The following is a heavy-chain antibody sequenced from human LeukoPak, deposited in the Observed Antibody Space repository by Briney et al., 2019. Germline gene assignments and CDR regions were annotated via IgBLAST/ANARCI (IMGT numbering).Heavy chain of an antibody. CDR1: GFTFSDYY. Sequence: GGSLRLSCAASGFTFSDYYMSWIRQAPGQGLEWVSYISSSGSTIYYADSVKGRSTISRDNAKNSLSLQMNSLRAEDTAVYYCVGLFHYYMGVWGKGTTVTVSS. J-gene: IGHJ6*03. CDR3: VGLFHYYMGV. D-gene: IGHD3-10*02. V-gene: IGHV3-11*01. CDR2: ISSSGSTI.